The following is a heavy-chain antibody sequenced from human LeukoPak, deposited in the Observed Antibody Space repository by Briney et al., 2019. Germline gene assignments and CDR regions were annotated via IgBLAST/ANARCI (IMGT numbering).Heavy chain of an antibody. CDR2: INHSGST. Sequence: SETLSLTCAVYGGSFSGYYWSWIRQPPGKELEWIGEINHSGSTNYNPSLKSRVTISVDTSKNQFSLKLSSVTAADTAVYYCARDHSITIFGVVIRSRNWFDPWGQGTLVTVSS. CDR3: ARDHSITIFGVVIRSRNWFDP. D-gene: IGHD3-3*01. CDR1: GGSFSGYY. J-gene: IGHJ5*02. V-gene: IGHV4-34*01.